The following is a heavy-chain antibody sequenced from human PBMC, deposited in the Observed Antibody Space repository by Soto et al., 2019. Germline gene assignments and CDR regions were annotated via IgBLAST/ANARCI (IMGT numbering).Heavy chain of an antibody. CDR2: IYHSGST. CDR1: GASISSNNW. CDR3: ARDEAQDYYYGMDV. V-gene: IGHV4-4*02. Sequence: QVQLQESGPGLVKPSGTLSLTCAVSGASISSNNWWSWVRQPPGKGLEWIGEIYHSGSTNYNPSLESRVTISVDKSKNQFSLKLSSVTAADTAVYYCARDEAQDYYYGMDVWGQGTTVTASS. J-gene: IGHJ6*02.